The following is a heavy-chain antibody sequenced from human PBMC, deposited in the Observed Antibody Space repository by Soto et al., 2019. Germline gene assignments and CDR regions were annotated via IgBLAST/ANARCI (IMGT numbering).Heavy chain of an antibody. CDR1: GYTFINFD. Sequence: VASVKVSCKASGYTFINFDISWVRQAAGQGLEWLGWMNPGSGKTGYASKFQGRVAMTRDASTGTSHLELSSLTSDDTAVYYCARMASAGTLNWFGPWGQGTLVTVSS. CDR3: ARMASAGTLNWFGP. V-gene: IGHV1-8*02. D-gene: IGHD6-13*01. CDR2: MNPGSGKT. J-gene: IGHJ5*02.